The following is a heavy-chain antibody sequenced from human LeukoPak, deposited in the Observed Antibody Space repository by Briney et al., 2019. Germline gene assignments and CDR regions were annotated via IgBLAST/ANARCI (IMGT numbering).Heavy chain of an antibody. CDR2: IYTRGST. D-gene: IGHD2-2*01. CDR1: GGSINSGTNY. J-gene: IGHJ4*02. CDR3: ARGIRYCTSTSCRPYYFDY. V-gene: IGHV4-61*02. Sequence: PSETLSLTCTLSGGSINSGTNYGSSIRQPAGKGLELIGRIYTRGSTNYHPSRKSRVTISVDTSKNQFSLKLSSVTAADTAVYYCARGIRYCTSTSCRPYYFDYWGQGTLVSVSS.